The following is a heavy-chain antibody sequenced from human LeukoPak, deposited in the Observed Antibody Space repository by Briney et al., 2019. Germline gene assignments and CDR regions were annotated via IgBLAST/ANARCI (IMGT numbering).Heavy chain of an antibody. V-gene: IGHV4-39*07. J-gene: IGHJ4*02. D-gene: IGHD2-15*01. CDR3: ASQYCSGGTCHADY. CDR1: GGSITSSTYY. CDR2: INYSGIT. Sequence: SETLSLTCIVSGGSITSSTYYWGWIRQPPGKGLEWIGIINYSGITYYKSSLKSRVAISVDTSKNQFSLKLSSVTAADTAVYYCASQYCSGGTCHADYWGQGTLVTVSS.